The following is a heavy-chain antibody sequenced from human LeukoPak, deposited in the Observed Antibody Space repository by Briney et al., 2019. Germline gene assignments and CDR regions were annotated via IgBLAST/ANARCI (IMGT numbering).Heavy chain of an antibody. J-gene: IGHJ4*02. CDR2: INPNSGGT. V-gene: IGHV1-2*06. Sequence: GASVTVSCKASGYTFTSYGISWVRQAPGQGLEWMGRINPNSGGTNYAQKFQGRVTMTRDTSISTAYMELSRLRSDDTAVYYCARDLGYYGSGRPNTLDYWGQGTLVTVSS. D-gene: IGHD3-10*01. CDR3: ARDLGYYGSGRPNTLDY. CDR1: GYTFTSYG.